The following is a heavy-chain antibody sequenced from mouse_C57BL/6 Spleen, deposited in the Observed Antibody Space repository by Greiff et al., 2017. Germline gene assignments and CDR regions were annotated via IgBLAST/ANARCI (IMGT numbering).Heavy chain of an antibody. CDR1: GYTFTDYN. J-gene: IGHJ2*01. V-gene: IGHV1-22*01. D-gene: IGHD1-1*01. CDR3: AREDYYYGSSSYYFDY. Sequence: VQLKESGPELVKPGASVKMSCKASGYTFTDYNMHWVKQSHGKSLEWIGYINPNNGGTSYNQKFKGKATLTVNKSSSTAYMELRSLTSEESAVYYCAREDYYYGSSSYYFDYWGQGTTLTVSS. CDR2: INPNNGGT.